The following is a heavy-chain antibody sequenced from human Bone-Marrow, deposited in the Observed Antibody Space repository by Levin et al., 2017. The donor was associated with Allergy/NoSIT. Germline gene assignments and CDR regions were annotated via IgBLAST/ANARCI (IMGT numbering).Heavy chain of an antibody. V-gene: IGHV3-7*01. D-gene: IGHD1-26*01. CDR1: GFTFSSYW. CDR2: IKQDGSEK. J-gene: IGHJ6*02. CDR3: ARDLVGSGSRFGPMWDYYYGMDV. Sequence: GESLKISCAASGFTFSSYWMSWVRQAPGKGLEWVANIKQDGSEKYYVDSVKGRFTISRDNAKNSLYLQMNSLRAEDTAVYYCARDLVGSGSRFGPMWDYYYGMDVWGQGTTVTVSS.